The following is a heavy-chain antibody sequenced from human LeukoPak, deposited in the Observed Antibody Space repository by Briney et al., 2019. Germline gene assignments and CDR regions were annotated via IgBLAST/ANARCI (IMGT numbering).Heavy chain of an antibody. D-gene: IGHD6-6*01. CDR2: ISSSSSYI. J-gene: IGHJ4*02. CDR3: ARGEWSSSPFDY. Sequence: GGSLRLSCAASGFTFSSYSMNWVRQAPGKGLEWVSFISSSSSYIYYADSMRGRFTISRDNAKNSLYLQMNSLKAEDTAVYYCARGEWSSSPFDYWGQGTLVTVSS. CDR1: GFTFSSYS. V-gene: IGHV3-21*01.